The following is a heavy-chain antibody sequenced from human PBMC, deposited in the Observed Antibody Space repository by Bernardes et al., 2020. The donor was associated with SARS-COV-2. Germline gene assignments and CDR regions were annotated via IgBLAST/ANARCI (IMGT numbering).Heavy chain of an antibody. Sequence: SDPLSLICTVCGGSISAYYWSWFRQSPGKGLEWICHLYYTGSTNYNPFLQSRVTISVDTSKNQFSLKLSSVTAADTAVYYCARGCDYWGQGILVTVSS. J-gene: IGHJ4*02. CDR1: GGSISAYY. CDR3: ARGCDY. CDR2: LYYTGST. V-gene: IGHV4-59*07.